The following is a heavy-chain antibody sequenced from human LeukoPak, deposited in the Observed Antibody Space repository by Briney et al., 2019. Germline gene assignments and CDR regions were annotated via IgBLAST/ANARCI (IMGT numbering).Heavy chain of an antibody. CDR2: TYFSGNI. CDR1: GGAISSHY. CDR3: ARYDSSGYSIEY. J-gene: IGHJ4*02. V-gene: IGHV4-59*11. D-gene: IGHD3-22*01. Sequence: SETLSLTCTVSGGAISSHYWSWIRQPPGKGLEWIGFTYFSGNINYNPSLKSRVTISADTSKTHFSLKLSSVTAADTAVYYCARYDSSGYSIEYWGQGTLVTVSS.